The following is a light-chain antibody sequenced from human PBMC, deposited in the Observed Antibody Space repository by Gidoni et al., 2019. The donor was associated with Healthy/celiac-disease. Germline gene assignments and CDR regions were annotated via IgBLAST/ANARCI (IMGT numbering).Light chain of an antibody. Sequence: EIVLTQSPGTLSLSPGERATLSCRASQSVSSSYLAWYQQKPGQAPRLLIYGASSRATGIPDRFSGSGSVTDFTLTISRLEPEDFAVYYCQQYGSSPSSFXQXTKLEIK. V-gene: IGKV3-20*01. CDR3: QQYGSSPSS. CDR1: QSVSSSY. CDR2: GAS. J-gene: IGKJ2*04.